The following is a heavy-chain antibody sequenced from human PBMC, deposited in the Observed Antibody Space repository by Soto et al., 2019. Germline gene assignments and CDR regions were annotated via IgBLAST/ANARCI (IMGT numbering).Heavy chain of an antibody. CDR1: GFTFSAYW. V-gene: IGHV3-7*01. CDR3: ARAKRANGYFDS. CDR2: IKPAGSEK. J-gene: IGHJ4*02. Sequence: EVQLVESGGGLVQTGGSLRLSCAASGFTFSAYWMIWVRQAPGKGLEWVANIKPAGSEKYYVDSVNGRFIISRDDAKNSLFLQVNSLRVEDTAVYYCARAKRANGYFDSWGQGTLVTVSS. D-gene: IGHD6-25*01.